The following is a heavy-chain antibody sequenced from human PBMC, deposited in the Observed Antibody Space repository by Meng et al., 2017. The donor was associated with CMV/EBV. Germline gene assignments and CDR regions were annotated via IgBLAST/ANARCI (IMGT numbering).Heavy chain of an antibody. CDR1: GFPFSSYW. Sequence: ESLKLPCAASGFPFSSYWMSWVRQAPGKGLAWVANIKQAVSEKYYVDSVKGRFTISRDNVKNSLYLQMNSLSAEDTAVYYCAKDVVVPAAFDPWGQGTLVTVSS. CDR3: AKDVVVPAAFDP. CDR2: IKQAVSEK. J-gene: IGHJ5*02. D-gene: IGHD2-2*01. V-gene: IGHV3-7*04.